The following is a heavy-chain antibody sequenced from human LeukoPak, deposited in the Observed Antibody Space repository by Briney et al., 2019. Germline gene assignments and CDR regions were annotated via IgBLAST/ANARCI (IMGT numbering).Heavy chain of an antibody. CDR1: GVTFVSYDFTFTSYA. CDR3: AGFFYDSSNDAFDI. V-gene: IGHV1-69*13. CDR2: IIPIYGRA. D-gene: IGHD3-22*01. Sequence: ASVKVSCKASGVTFVSYDFTFTSYAISWVRQAPGQGLEWMGGIIPIYGRANYPQKFQGRVSVTADESTRTVTMQLSSLRSEDAAVYYCAGFFYDSSNDAFDIWGQGTVVTVS. J-gene: IGHJ3*02.